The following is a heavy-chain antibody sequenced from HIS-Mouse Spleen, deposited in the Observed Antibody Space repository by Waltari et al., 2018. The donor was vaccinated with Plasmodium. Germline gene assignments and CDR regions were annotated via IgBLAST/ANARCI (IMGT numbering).Heavy chain of an antibody. CDR1: GGSFSGYY. J-gene: IGHJ3*02. CDR2: INHSGST. Sequence: QLQQWGAGLLKPSETLSLTCAVYGGSFSGYYWSWIRQPPGKGLEWIGEINHSGSTNYNPSLKSRVTISVDTSKNQFSLKLSSVTAADTAVYYCARGQDDILTGYHAFDIWGQGTMVTVSS. D-gene: IGHD3-9*01. V-gene: IGHV4-34*01. CDR3: ARGQDDILTGYHAFDI.